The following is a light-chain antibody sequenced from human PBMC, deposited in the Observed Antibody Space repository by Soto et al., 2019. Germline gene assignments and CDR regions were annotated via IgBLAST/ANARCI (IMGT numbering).Light chain of an antibody. CDR3: QQLNDYPIT. Sequence: IPLTQSPSSLSASVGDRVTITCRASQGISSYLAWYQQKPGKAPNLLIYAASTLQSGVPLRFSGSGSGTDFTLTISSLQPEDFATYYCQQLNDYPITFGQGTRLEIK. CDR1: QGISSY. V-gene: IGKV1-9*01. J-gene: IGKJ5*01. CDR2: AAS.